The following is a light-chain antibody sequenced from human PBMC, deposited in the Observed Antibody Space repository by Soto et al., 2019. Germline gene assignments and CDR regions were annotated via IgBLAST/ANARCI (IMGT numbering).Light chain of an antibody. J-gene: IGKJ1*01. Sequence: DIHMTQSPASLSAPLGDRVTITCRASQSISSYLNWYQQKPGKAPKLLIYAASSLQSGVPSRFSGSGSGTDFTLTISSLQPDDFATYYCQHYNSYGTFGQGTKVDI. CDR2: AAS. CDR3: QHYNSYGT. CDR1: QSISSY. V-gene: IGKV1-39*01.